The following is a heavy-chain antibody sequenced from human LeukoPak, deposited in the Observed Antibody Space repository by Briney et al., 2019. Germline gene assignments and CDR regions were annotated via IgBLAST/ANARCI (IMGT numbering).Heavy chain of an antibody. CDR3: ARPLGVTIFGVVTYKDAFDI. D-gene: IGHD3-3*01. J-gene: IGHJ3*02. CDR1: GGSISSSSYY. CDR2: IYYSGST. V-gene: IGHV4-39*01. Sequence: SETLSLTCTVSGGSISSSSYYWGWIRQPPGKGLEWIGSIYYSGSTYYNPSLKSRVTIPVDTSKNQFSLKLSSVTAADTAVYYCARPLGVTIFGVVTYKDAFDIWGQGTMVTVSS.